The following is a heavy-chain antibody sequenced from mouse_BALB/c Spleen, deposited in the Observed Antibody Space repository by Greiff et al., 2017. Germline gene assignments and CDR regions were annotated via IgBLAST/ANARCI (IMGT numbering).Heavy chain of an antibody. CDR2: IYPGGGYT. V-gene: IGHV1-63*02. J-gene: IGHJ4*01. CDR3: AAYDGYYVRAMDY. Sequence: QVQLQQSGAELVRPGTSVKISCKASGYTFTNYWLGWVKQRPGHGLEWIGDIYPGGGYTNYNEKFKGKATLTADTSSSTAYMQLSSLTSEDSAVYFCAAYDGYYVRAMDYWGQGTSVTVSS. CDR1: GYTFTNYW. D-gene: IGHD2-3*01.